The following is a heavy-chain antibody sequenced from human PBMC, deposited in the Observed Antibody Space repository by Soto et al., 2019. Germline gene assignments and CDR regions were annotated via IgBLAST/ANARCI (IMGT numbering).Heavy chain of an antibody. D-gene: IGHD6-13*01. J-gene: IGHJ2*01. CDR3: ARGHSSSWYWYFDR. Sequence: QVQLVQSGAEVKKPGSSVKVSCKASGCTFSSYTISWVRQAPGQGLEWMGRIIPILGIANYAQKFQGRVTITADKSTSTAYMELSSLRSEDTAVYYCARGHSSSWYWYFDRWGRGTLVTLSS. CDR1: GCTFSSYT. V-gene: IGHV1-69*02. CDR2: IIPILGIA.